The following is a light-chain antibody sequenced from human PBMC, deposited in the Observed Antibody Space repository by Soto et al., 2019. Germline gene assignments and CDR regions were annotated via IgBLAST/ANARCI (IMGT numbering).Light chain of an antibody. Sequence: AIELTQSPASLSASVGDRVTITCRASQVINSFLAWYQQKPGKAPKLLIYAASSLQTGVPGRFSGSGSATDFTLTINSLQPEDFATYYCQQPDSCPSTFGGGTKVEI. V-gene: IGKV1-13*02. CDR1: QVINSF. CDR2: AAS. CDR3: QQPDSCPST. J-gene: IGKJ4*01.